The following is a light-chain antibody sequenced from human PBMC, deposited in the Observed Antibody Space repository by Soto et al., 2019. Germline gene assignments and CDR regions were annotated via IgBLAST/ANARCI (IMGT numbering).Light chain of an antibody. J-gene: IGLJ1*01. Sequence: QSALTQPASVSGSPGQSITISCTGTSSDVGGYNYVSWYQQYPGKAPKLMIYHVSNRPSGVSNRFSGSKSGNSASLTISGLQPEHEADYYCSSYTSTSTYVFGTGTKVTVL. CDR3: SSYTSTSTYV. CDR1: SSDVGGYNY. CDR2: HVS. V-gene: IGLV2-14*01.